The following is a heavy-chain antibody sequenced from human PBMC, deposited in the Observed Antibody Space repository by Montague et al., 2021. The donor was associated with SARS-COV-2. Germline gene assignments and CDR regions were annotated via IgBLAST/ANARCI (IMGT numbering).Heavy chain of an antibody. J-gene: IGHJ4*02. Sequence: SETLSLTCTVSGGSVSSGFYYWNWIQQTPGKGLEWIGHIYYTGSTNYHPSLKSRVTISVDASKTQFSLKLTSVTAADTAVYYCARDTVLVPRVPDKWGQGVLVTVSS. CDR1: GGSVSSGFYY. D-gene: IGHD2-15*01. V-gene: IGHV4-61*01. CDR2: IYYTGST. CDR3: ARDTVLVPRVPDK.